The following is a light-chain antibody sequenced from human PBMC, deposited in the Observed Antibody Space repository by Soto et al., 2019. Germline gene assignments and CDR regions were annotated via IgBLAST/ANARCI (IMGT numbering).Light chain of an antibody. V-gene: IGLV3-21*04. J-gene: IGLJ1*01. CDR1: NIGSKS. CDR2: YDS. CDR3: QVWDISSDHYV. Sequence: SYELTQPPSVSVAPGETARITCGGNNIGSKSVHWYQQKPGQAPVLVIYYDSDRPSGIPERFSGSNSGNTATLTISRVEAGDEADYYCQVWDISSDHYVFGTGTKLTVL.